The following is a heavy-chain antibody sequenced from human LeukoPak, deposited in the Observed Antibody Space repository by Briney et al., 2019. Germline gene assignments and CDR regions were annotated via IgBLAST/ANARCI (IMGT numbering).Heavy chain of an antibody. CDR1: GGSISSYY. V-gene: IGHV4-4*07. J-gene: IGHJ6*03. Sequence: SETLSLTCTVSGGSISSYYWSWIRQPAGKGLEWIGRIYTSGSTNYNPSLKSRVTMSVDTSKNQFSLKLSSVTAADTAVYYCARQRSDYVWGSYRGYYYYMDVWGKGTTVTISS. CDR3: ARQRSDYVWGSYRGYYYYMDV. CDR2: IYTSGST. D-gene: IGHD3-16*02.